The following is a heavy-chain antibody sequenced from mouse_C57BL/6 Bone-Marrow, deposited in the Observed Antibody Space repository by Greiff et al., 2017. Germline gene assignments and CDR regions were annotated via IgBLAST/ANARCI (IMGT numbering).Heavy chain of an antibody. V-gene: IGHV5-2*03. J-gene: IGHJ3*01. CDR1: EYEFPSHD. CDR3: ARRGDYGEFAY. Sequence: DVMLVESGGGLVQPGESLKLSCESNEYEFPSHDMSWVRKTPEKRLELVAAINSDGGSTYYPDTMERRFIISRDNTKKTLYRQMSSLRSEDTALYYCARRGDYGEFAYWGQGTLVTVSA. D-gene: IGHD1-1*01. CDR2: INSDGGST.